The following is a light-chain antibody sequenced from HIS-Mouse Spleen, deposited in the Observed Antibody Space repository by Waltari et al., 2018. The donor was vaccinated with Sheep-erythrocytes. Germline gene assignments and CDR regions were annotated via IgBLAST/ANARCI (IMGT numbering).Light chain of an antibody. J-gene: IGLJ2*01. CDR1: SSTTGAGYD. Sequence: QSVLTQPPSVSGAPGQRVTISCTGSSSTTGAGYDVHRYQQLPGTAPKLLIYGNSNRPSGVPDRFSGSKSGTSASLAITGLQAEDEADYYCQSYDSSLSAVVFGGGTKLTVL. CDR3: QSYDSSLSAVV. V-gene: IGLV1-40*01. CDR2: GNS.